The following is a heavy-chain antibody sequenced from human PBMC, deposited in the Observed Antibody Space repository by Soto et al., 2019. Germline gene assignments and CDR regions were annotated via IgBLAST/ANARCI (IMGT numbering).Heavy chain of an antibody. V-gene: IGHV4-4*02. Sequence: QVQLQESGPGLVKPSGTLSLTCAVSGGSISSSNWWSWVRQPPGKGLEWIGEIYHSGSTNYNPSPQSPVTTSVDKSKNQLSLKLISATAAYTAPYYCAIAPPLPAAIVDWGQGTPVTVSS. D-gene: IGHD2-2*01. J-gene: IGHJ4*02. CDR2: IYHSGST. CDR3: AIAPPLPAAIVD. CDR1: GGSISSSNW.